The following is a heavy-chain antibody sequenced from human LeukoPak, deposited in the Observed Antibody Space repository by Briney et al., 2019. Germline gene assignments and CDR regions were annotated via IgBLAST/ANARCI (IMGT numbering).Heavy chain of an antibody. D-gene: IGHD1-1*01. J-gene: IGHJ6*03. CDR1: GFTFSSYW. CDR2: IKQDGSEK. Sequence: GSLRLSCAASGFTFSSYWMSWVRQAPGKGLEWVANIKQDGSEKYYVDSVKGRFTISRDNAKNSLYLQMNSLRAEDTAVYYCVRDPNWNREKDMDVWGKGTTVTVSS. CDR3: VRDPNWNREKDMDV. V-gene: IGHV3-7*01.